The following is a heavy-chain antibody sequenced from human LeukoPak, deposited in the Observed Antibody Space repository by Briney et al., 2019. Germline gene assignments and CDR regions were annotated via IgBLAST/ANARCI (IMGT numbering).Heavy chain of an antibody. J-gene: IGHJ6*02. V-gene: IGHV3-23*05. CDR1: GFTFSSYA. Sequence: GGSLRLSCAASGFTFSSYAMNWVRLSAGKGLEWVSAITDNGNTTYYADSVKGRFTISRDNARNSLYLQMSSLRPEDTAVYYCATYTHWVAGDVWGQGTTVTVSS. CDR2: ITDNGNTT. CDR3: ATYTHWVAGDV. D-gene: IGHD3-16*01.